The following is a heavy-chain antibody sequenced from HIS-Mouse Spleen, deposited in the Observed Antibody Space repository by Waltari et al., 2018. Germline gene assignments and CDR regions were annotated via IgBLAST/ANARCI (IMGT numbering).Heavy chain of an antibody. Sequence: TFSSYAMHWVRQAPGKGLEWVAVISYDGSNKYYADSVKGRFTISRDNSKNTLYLQMNSLRAEDTAVYYCARDRLGGSGSYYFDYWGQGTLVTVSS. J-gene: IGHJ4*02. V-gene: IGHV3-30*04. CDR1: TFSSYA. CDR2: ISYDGSNK. CDR3: ARDRLGGSGSYYFDY. D-gene: IGHD3-10*01.